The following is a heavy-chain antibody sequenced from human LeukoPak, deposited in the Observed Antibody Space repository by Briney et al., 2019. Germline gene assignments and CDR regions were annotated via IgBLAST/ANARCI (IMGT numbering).Heavy chain of an antibody. CDR3: ARQTEWLRLLSFDY. CDR1: GGSISSSSYY. Sequence: PSETLSLTCTVSGGSISSSSYYWGWIRQPPGKGLEWIGSIYYSGSTYYNPSLKSRVTISVGTSKNQFSLKLSSVTAADTAVYYCARQTEWLRLLSFDYWGQGTLVTVSS. J-gene: IGHJ4*02. V-gene: IGHV4-39*01. D-gene: IGHD5-12*01. CDR2: IYYSGST.